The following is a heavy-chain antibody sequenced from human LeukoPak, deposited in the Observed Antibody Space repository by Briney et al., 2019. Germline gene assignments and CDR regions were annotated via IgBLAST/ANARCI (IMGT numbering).Heavy chain of an antibody. D-gene: IGHD5-18*01. J-gene: IGHJ4*02. Sequence: SETLSLTCSVSGDSISLSFYYWSWIRQPPGKGLEWIGYIYYSGSTNYNPSLKSRVTISVDTSKNQFSLKLSSVTAADTAVYYCARYDTAMDSFDYWGQGTLVTVSS. CDR2: IYYSGST. CDR3: ARYDTAMDSFDY. V-gene: IGHV4-61*01. CDR1: GDSISLSFYY.